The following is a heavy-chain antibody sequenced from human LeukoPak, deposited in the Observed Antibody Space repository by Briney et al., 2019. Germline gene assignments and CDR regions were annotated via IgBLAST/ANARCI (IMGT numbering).Heavy chain of an antibody. CDR2: IWYDGSNK. V-gene: IGHV3-33*08. D-gene: IGHD6-13*01. CDR3: ARAGLGAAADV. J-gene: IGHJ4*02. CDR1: GFTFSDHY. Sequence: GGSLRLSCAASGFTFSDHYMDWVRQAPGKGLEWVALIWYDGSNKYYADSVTGRFTISRDNSKNTLYVQMNSLRTEDTAVYYCARAGLGAAADVWGQGTLVTVSS.